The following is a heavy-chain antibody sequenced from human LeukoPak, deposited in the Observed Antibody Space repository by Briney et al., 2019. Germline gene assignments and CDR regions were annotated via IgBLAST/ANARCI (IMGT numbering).Heavy chain of an antibody. CDR3: AREDWGGAVYWYFDL. CDR1: GGSISSGAYY. D-gene: IGHD7-27*01. CDR2: IYYSGST. J-gene: IGHJ2*01. Sequence: SETLSLTCTVSGGSISSGAYYWGWIRQPPGKGLEWIGSIYYSGSTYYNPSLKSRVTISVDTSKNQFSLKLASVTAADTAVYSCAREDWGGAVYWYFDLWGRGTLVTVSS. V-gene: IGHV4-39*07.